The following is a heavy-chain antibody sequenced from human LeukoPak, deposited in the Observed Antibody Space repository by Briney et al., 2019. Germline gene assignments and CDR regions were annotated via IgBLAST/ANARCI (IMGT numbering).Heavy chain of an antibody. CDR2: INWNVDCT. CDR1: GFTSVDYG. CDR3: ARVVTIVAATSSFDI. D-gene: IGHD1-26*01. V-gene: IGHV3-20*04. J-gene: IGHJ3*02. Sequence: GRSLRLSCAASGFTSVDYGMSGVRHTPGKGVECVSGINWNVDCTGCTDSVKGLFTISTDNAKNSQYLQMISLRAEDTALYYFARVVTIVAATSSFDIWGQGTMVTVSS.